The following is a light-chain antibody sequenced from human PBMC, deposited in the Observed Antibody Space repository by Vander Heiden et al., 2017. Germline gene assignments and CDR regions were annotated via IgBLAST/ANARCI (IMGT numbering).Light chain of an antibody. CDR1: QSVSSSY. V-gene: IGKV3-20*01. CDR2: GAS. J-gene: IGKJ2*01. CDR3: QYDGDSPSYI. Sequence: EIVLTQSPGTLSLSPGERATLSCRATQSVSSSYFAWYQQKVGQAPRLLIYGASSRATGIPDRFSGSGYGTDFTLTIRTREPEDFAVYYCQYDGDSPSYIFGQGTKLEIK.